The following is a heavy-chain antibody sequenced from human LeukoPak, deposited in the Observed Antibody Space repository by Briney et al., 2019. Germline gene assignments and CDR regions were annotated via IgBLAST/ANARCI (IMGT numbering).Heavy chain of an antibody. CDR3: ARDHLYDSSGFPYGAFDI. CDR2: IHSGGSS. CDR1: GFTVSTNF. D-gene: IGHD3-22*01. Sequence: GGSLRLSCAASGFTVSTNFMAWVRQAPGKGLEWLSVIHSGGSSEYADSVKGRFTISRDTSKNTVYLQMNSLRAEDTAVYYCARDHLYDSSGFPYGAFDIWGQGTMVTVSS. V-gene: IGHV3-53*01. J-gene: IGHJ3*02.